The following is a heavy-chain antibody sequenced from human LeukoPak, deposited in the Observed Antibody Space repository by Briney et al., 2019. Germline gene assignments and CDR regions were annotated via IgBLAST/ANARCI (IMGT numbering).Heavy chain of an antibody. V-gene: IGHV3-48*01. CDR1: GFSFSSYS. CDR2: ISSGSSTI. D-gene: IGHD3-10*01. CDR3: AKDINALYGSGSLFDY. Sequence: PGGSLRLSCAASGFSFSSYSMNWVRQAPGKGLEWVSHISSGSSTIYYGDSVRGRFTVSRDNAKNSLYLQMNSLRAEDTAVYYCAKDINALYGSGSLFDYWGQGTLVTVSS. J-gene: IGHJ4*02.